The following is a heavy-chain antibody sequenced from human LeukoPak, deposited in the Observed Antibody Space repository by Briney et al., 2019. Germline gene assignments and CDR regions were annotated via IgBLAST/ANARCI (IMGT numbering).Heavy chain of an antibody. CDR3: AGDRHYYGSGSYYSHFDY. CDR2: IIPIFGTA. J-gene: IGHJ4*02. D-gene: IGHD3-10*01. Sequence: SVKVSCKASGGTLSSYAISWVRQAPGQGLEWMGGIIPIFGTANYAQKFQGRVTITADESTSTAYMELSSLRSEDTAVYYCAGDRHYYGSGSYYSHFDYWGQGTLVTVPS. CDR1: GGTLSSYA. V-gene: IGHV1-69*01.